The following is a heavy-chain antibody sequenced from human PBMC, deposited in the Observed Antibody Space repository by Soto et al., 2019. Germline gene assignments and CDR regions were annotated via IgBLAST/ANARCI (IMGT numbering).Heavy chain of an antibody. CDR3: ARDTPPDFGDCAGLAFDI. D-gene: IGHD4-17*01. CDR2: ISSSSSYI. Sequence: EVQLVESGGGLVKPGGSLRLSCAASGFTFSSYSMNWVRQAPGKGLEWVSSISSSSSYIYYADSVKGRFTISRDNAKNSLYLQMSSRRAVDTAVYYCARDTPPDFGDCAGLAFDIWGQGTMVTGSS. J-gene: IGHJ3*02. V-gene: IGHV3-21*01. CDR1: GFTFSSYS.